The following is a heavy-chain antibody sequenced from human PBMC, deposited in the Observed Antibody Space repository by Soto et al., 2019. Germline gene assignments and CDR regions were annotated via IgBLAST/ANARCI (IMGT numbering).Heavy chain of an antibody. CDR2: INHSGIT. CDR3: AIGPRMWLAGGGY. D-gene: IGHD6-19*01. J-gene: IGHJ4*02. V-gene: IGHV4-34*01. Sequence: SETLSLTCAVYGGSFSGYYWSWIRQPPGKGLEWLGEINHSGITDYNPSLKSRITISIDTSKKQFSLKLNSLTAADPAVYYCAIGPRMWLAGGGYWGQGTQVTVSS. CDR1: GGSFSGYY.